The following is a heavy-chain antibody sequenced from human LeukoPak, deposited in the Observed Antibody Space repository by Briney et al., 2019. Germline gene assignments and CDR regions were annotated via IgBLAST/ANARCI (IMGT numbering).Heavy chain of an antibody. CDR3: AGDFWSGYYFRD. D-gene: IGHD3-3*01. CDR1: GGSFSGYY. Sequence: SETLSLTCAVYGGSFSGYYWGWIRQPPGQVLEWIGNIYHSGSTYYNPSLKSRVTISVDTSKNQFSLKLSSVTAADTAVYYCAGDFWSGYYFRDWGQGTLVTVSS. CDR2: IYHSGST. V-gene: IGHV4-34*01. J-gene: IGHJ4*02.